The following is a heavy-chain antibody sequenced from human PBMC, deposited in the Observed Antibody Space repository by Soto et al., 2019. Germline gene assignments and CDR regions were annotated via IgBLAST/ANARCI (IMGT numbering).Heavy chain of an antibody. CDR2: ISGSGGST. CDR1: GFTFSSYA. D-gene: IGHD3-22*01. Sequence: VGSLRLSCAASGFTFSSYAMSWVRQAPGKGLEWVSAISGSGGSTYYADSVKGRFTISRDNSKNTLYLQMNSLRAEDTAVYYCAKDMYYSDSSRYYYVRGALDIWGQGTMVTVSS. J-gene: IGHJ3*02. CDR3: AKDMYYSDSSRYYYVRGALDI. V-gene: IGHV3-23*01.